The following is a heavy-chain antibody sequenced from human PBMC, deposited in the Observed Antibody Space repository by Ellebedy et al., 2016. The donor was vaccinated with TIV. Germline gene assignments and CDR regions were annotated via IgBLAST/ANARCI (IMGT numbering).Heavy chain of an antibody. J-gene: IGHJ6*02. CDR3: ARGAAMVSYYYYGMDV. Sequence: SETLSLXXTVYGGSISSYYWSWIRQPPGKGLEWIGYIYYSGSTNYNPSLKSRVTISVDTSKNQFSLKLSSVTAADTAVYYCARGAAMVSYYYYGMDVWGQGTTVTVSS. CDR2: IYYSGST. D-gene: IGHD5-18*01. CDR1: GGSISSYY. V-gene: IGHV4-59*01.